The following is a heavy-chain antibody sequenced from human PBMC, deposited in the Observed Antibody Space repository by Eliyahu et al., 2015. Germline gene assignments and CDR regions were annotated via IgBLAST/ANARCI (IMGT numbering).Heavy chain of an antibody. CDR1: GFTFGDYA. D-gene: IGHD2-15*01. CDR2: IRSKAYGGTT. CDR3: TRDPIVVAPHNYYYYYMDV. J-gene: IGHJ6*03. Sequence: EVQLVESGGGLVKPGRSLRLSCTASGFTFGDYAMSWFRQAPGKGLEWVGFIRSKAYGGTTEYAASVKGRFTISRDDSKSIAYLQMNSLKTEDTAVYYCTRDPIVVAPHNYYYYYMDVWGKGTTVTVSS. V-gene: IGHV3-49*05.